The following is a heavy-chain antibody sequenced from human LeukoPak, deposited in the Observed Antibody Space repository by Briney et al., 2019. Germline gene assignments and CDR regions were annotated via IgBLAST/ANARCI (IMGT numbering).Heavy chain of an antibody. CDR2: INHSGST. V-gene: IGHV4-34*01. D-gene: IGHD5-24*01. CDR1: GGPFSGYY. CDR3: ARKWLQFRYFDL. Sequence: NSSETLSLTCAVYGGPFSGYYWSWIRQPPGKGLEWIGEINHSGSTNYNPSLKSRVTISVDTSKNQFSLKLSSVTAADTAVYYCARKWLQFRYFDLWGRGTLVTVSS. J-gene: IGHJ2*01.